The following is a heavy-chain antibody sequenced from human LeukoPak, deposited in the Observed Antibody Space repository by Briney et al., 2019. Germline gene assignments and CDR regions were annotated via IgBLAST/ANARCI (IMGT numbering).Heavy chain of an antibody. J-gene: IGHJ4*02. CDR3: ARHYSSGTYPLHS. D-gene: IGHD3-10*01. Sequence: ETSETLSLTCTVSGGSISSSYWSWIRQPPGRGLEWIGHIYYSKSTTYNPSLKSRLTMSIDTSKNQFSLKLSSVTAADTAVYYCARHYSSGTYPLHSCGQGTLVTVSS. CDR1: GGSISSSY. CDR2: IYYSKST. V-gene: IGHV4-59*08.